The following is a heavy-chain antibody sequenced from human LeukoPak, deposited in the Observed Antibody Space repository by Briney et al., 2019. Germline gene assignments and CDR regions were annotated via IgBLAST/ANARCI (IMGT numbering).Heavy chain of an antibody. D-gene: IGHD2-15*01. Sequence: SETLSLTCAVYGGSFSGYYWSWIRQPPGKGLEWIGEINHSGSTNYNPSLKSRVTISVDTSKNQFSLKLSSVTAADTAVYYCARGGANVVAASDYYFDYWGQGTLVTVSS. CDR1: GGSFSGYY. CDR2: INHSGST. CDR3: ARGGANVVAASDYYFDY. J-gene: IGHJ4*02. V-gene: IGHV4-34*01.